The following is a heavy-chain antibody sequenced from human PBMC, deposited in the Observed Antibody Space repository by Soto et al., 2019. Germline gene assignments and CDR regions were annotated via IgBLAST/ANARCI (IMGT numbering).Heavy chain of an antibody. V-gene: IGHV2-5*02. Sequence: QITLKESGPALVKPTQTLTLTCTFSGFSLTTSGVGVGWIRQPPGKALEWLALIYWDDDKRYCPSLRNRLTITKDTSRNQVVLTMTNMDPVDTGTYFCAHRLTLNNDLNYGRFDYWGQGTLVTVSS. CDR1: GFSLTTSGVG. CDR3: AHRLTLNNDLNYGRFDY. J-gene: IGHJ4*02. D-gene: IGHD1-7*01. CDR2: IYWDDDK.